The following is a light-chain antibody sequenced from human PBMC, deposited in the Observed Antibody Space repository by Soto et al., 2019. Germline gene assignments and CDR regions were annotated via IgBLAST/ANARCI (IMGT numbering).Light chain of an antibody. CDR1: QSVSRY. Sequence: EIVLAQSPATLSLSPGERATLSCRASQSVSRYLAWYQQKPGQAPRLLIYDASNRATGIPARFSGSGSGADFTLTIRSLEPEDFAVYYCQQRSNWLWTFGQGTKVDIK. CDR3: QQRSNWLWT. CDR2: DAS. J-gene: IGKJ1*01. V-gene: IGKV3-11*01.